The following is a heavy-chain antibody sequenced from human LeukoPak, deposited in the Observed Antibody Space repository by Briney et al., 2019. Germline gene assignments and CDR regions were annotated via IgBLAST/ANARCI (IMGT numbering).Heavy chain of an antibody. CDR2: INNDGSRT. D-gene: IGHD4-17*01. CDR3: ARGGDYPFDY. CDR1: GFTFSTYW. V-gene: IGHV3-74*01. J-gene: IGHJ4*02. Sequence: PGGSLRLSCAASGFTFSTYWMHWVRQAPGKGLVWVSRINNDGSRTNYADSVKGRFTISRDNAKNTLSLQMSDLRAEDTAVYHCARGGDYPFDYWGQGTLVTVSS.